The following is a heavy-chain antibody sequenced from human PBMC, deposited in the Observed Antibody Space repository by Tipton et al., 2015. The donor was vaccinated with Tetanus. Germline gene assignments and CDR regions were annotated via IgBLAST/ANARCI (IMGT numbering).Heavy chain of an antibody. CDR3: VGGDGSGYRFDY. CDR2: IYHRGST. V-gene: IGHV4-39*01. J-gene: IGHJ4*02. D-gene: IGHD3-9*01. Sequence: TLSLTCTVSGGSISSSSYYWGWIRQSPGKGLEWIGNIYHRGSTYYNPSLKSRVAISVDTSKNQLSLNLRSVTAGDTATYYCVGGDGSGYRFDYWGQGALVTVSS. CDR1: GGSISSSSYY.